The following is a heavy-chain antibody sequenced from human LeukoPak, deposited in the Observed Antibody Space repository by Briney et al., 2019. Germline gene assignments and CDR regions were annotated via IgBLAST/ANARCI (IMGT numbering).Heavy chain of an antibody. J-gene: IGHJ6*02. CDR1: GFTFSSFE. V-gene: IGHV3-48*03. Sequence: GGSLRLSCAASGFTFSSFEMNWVRQATGKGLEWVSYICSSGSTIYYADSVKGRFTISRDNAKNSLYLQMNSLRAEDTAVYYCARDRIVVVGDYYYYGMDVWGQGTTVTVSS. D-gene: IGHD2-15*01. CDR2: ICSSGSTI. CDR3: ARDRIVVVGDYYYYGMDV.